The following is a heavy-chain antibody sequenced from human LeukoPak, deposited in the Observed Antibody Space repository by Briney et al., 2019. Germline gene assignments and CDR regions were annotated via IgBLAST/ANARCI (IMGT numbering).Heavy chain of an antibody. V-gene: IGHV3-30*18. Sequence: PGGSLRLSCAASGFTFSSYGMHWVRQAPGKGLEWVAVISYDGSNKYYADSVKGRFTISRDNSKNTLYLQMNSLRAEDTAVYYCAKEEFLEQLGHFDYWGQGTLVTVSS. CDR3: AKEEFLEQLGHFDY. D-gene: IGHD6-13*01. J-gene: IGHJ4*02. CDR2: ISYDGSNK. CDR1: GFTFSSYG.